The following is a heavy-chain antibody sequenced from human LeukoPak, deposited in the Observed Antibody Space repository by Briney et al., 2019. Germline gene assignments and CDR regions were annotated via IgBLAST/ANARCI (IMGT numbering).Heavy chain of an antibody. Sequence: TGGSLRLSCAASGLAFSSYAMHGVRQAPGKGLEWVAVISYDGSNKYYADSVKGRFTISRDNSKNTLYLQMHCLRAEDPAVIWLSITFRGQSRSSWTINYDYYGMDVWGQGTTVTVSS. CDR3: SITFRGQSRSSWTINYDYYGMDV. V-gene: IGHV3-30-3*01. CDR2: ISYDGSNK. CDR1: GLAFSSYA. D-gene: IGHD3-16*01. J-gene: IGHJ6*02.